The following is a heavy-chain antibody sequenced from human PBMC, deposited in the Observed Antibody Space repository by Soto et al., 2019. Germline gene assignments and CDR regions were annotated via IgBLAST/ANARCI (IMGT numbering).Heavy chain of an antibody. Sequence: QVQLVQSGAEVKEPGASVRVSCKASGYIFRSWGVGWVRQAHGQGLEWLGWISASNGNKNSAQNLGERVTMTTETSTGTAHMELRGLRSDDTAVYYCARDGGSGLDYWGQGTLVTVSA. J-gene: IGHJ4*02. V-gene: IGHV1-18*01. CDR2: ISASNGNK. CDR1: GYIFRSWG. D-gene: IGHD2-15*01. CDR3: ARDGGSGLDY.